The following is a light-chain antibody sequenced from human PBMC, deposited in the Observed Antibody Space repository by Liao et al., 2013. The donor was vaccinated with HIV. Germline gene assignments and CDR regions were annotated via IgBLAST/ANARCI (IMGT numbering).Light chain of an antibody. V-gene: IGLV3-1*01. CDR3: QAWDSSSYVV. Sequence: SYELTQPPSVSVSPGQTASITCSGDNLGDKYASWYQHKPGQSPVMIIYQDFQRPSGIPERFSGSNSGNTATLTISGTQAMDEADYYCQAWDSSSYVVFGGGTKLTVL. CDR1: NLGDKY. CDR2: QDF. J-gene: IGLJ2*01.